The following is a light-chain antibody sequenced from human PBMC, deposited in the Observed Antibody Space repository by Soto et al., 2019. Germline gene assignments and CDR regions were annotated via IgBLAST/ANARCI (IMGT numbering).Light chain of an antibody. V-gene: IGKV3-11*01. CDR3: QQRNFWPIT. CDR1: QSVVNY. CDR2: GAS. J-gene: IGKJ5*01. Sequence: EIVLTQSPATLSLSPGERATISCRASQSVVNYLAWYEQKPGQAPRLLIYGASNRAAGIPARFSGSGSGTDFTLTISSLEPEDFAVYYCQQRNFWPITFGQGTRLEIK.